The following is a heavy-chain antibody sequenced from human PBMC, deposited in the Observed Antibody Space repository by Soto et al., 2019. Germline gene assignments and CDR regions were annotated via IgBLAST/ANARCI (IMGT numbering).Heavy chain of an antibody. Sequence: QVQLVQSGAEVVKSGASVKVSCKATGYTFINYAMYWLRQAPGQGPEWMGILAPRDGTTTYAQTFQGRVTMNGDTSTSTVSMELSSLKSDDTAVYYCARGGGTLDYWGQGTLVAVPS. CDR2: LAPRDGTT. J-gene: IGHJ4*02. CDR1: GYTFINYA. V-gene: IGHV1-46*01. CDR3: ARGGGTLDY.